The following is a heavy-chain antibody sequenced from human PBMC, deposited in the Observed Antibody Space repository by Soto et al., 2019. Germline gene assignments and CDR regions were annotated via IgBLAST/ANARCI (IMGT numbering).Heavy chain of an antibody. D-gene: IGHD6-19*01. Sequence: QVQLVQSGAEVKKPGASVKVSCKASGYTFSSYGISWVRQAPGQGLEWMGWISGYNGNTDYAQNLQGRVTMTTDTSTRRVYRELRSLRSDDTAVYYCARARGQWLVTTEYDCWGQGTLVTVAS. CDR1: GYTFSSYG. CDR2: ISGYNGNT. CDR3: ARARGQWLVTTEYDC. J-gene: IGHJ4*02. V-gene: IGHV1-18*01.